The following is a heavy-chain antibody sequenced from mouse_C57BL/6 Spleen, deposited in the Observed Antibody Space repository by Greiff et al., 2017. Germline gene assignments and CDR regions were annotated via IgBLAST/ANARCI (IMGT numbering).Heavy chain of an antibody. Sequence: VQLQQSGAELVRPGASVKLSCKASGYTFTDYYINWVKQRPGQGLEWIARIYPGSGNTYYNEKFKGKATLTAEKSSRTAYMQLSSLTSEDSAVYFCARHGSRRENYFDYWGQGTTLTVSS. CDR1: GYTFTDYY. CDR2: IYPGSGNT. D-gene: IGHD1-1*01. V-gene: IGHV1-76*01. CDR3: ARHGSRRENYFDY. J-gene: IGHJ2*01.